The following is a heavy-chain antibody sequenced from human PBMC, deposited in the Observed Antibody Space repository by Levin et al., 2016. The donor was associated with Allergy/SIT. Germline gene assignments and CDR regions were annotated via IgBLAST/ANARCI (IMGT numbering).Heavy chain of an antibody. D-gene: IGHD6-13*01. CDR3: ARHSGQQLVRNWFDP. CDR1: GYSFTSYW. J-gene: IGHJ5*02. V-gene: IGHV5-51*01. Sequence: GESLKISCKGSGYSFTSYWIGWVRQMPGKGLEWMGIIYPGDSDTRYSPSFQGQVTISADKSISTAYLQWSSLKASDTAMYYCARHSGQQLVRNWFDPWGQGTLVTVSS. CDR2: IYPGDSDT.